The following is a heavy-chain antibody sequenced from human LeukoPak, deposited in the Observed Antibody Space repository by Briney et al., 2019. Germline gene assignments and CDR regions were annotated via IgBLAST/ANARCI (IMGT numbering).Heavy chain of an antibody. J-gene: IGHJ4*02. V-gene: IGHV7-4-1*02. D-gene: IGHD6-13*01. CDR1: GYTFTSYA. CDR3: ARLRTAAGTFGDY. Sequence: ASVKVSCKASGYTFTSYAMNWVRQAPDKGLGGMGWINTNTGNPTYAQGFTGRFVFSLDTSVSTAYLQISSLKAEDTAVYYCARLRTAAGTFGDYWGQGTLVTVSS. CDR2: INTNTGNP.